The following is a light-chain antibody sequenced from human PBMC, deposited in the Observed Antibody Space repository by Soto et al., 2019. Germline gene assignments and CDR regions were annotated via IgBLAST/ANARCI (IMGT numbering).Light chain of an antibody. CDR1: NIGSKS. CDR3: QVWDSSSDHYV. J-gene: IGLJ1*01. V-gene: IGLV3-21*04. Sequence: SYELTQPPSVSVAPGKTARITCGGNNIGSKSVHWYQQKPGQAPVLVIYYDSDRPSGIPERFSGSNSGNTATLTISRVEAGDEADYYCQVWDSSSDHYVFATGTKLTVL. CDR2: YDS.